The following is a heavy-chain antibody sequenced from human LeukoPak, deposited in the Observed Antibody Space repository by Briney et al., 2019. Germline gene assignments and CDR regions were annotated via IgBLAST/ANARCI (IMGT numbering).Heavy chain of an antibody. V-gene: IGHV3-74*01. Sequence: GGSLRLSCAASGFTFSSSWIHWVRQAPGKGLVWVSRINTDGSTTNYADSVKGRFTISRDNAKNTLYLQMNSLRAVDTAVYYCARGGESVGIFDFWGQGTLVTVSS. CDR2: INTDGSTT. D-gene: IGHD2-21*01. J-gene: IGHJ4*02. CDR1: GFTFSSSW. CDR3: ARGGESVGIFDF.